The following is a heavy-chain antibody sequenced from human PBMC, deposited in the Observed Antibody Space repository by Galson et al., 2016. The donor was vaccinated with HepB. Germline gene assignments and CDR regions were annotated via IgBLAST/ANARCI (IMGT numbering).Heavy chain of an antibody. J-gene: IGHJ4*02. CDR1: GFTVSSHY. CDR3: ARERPQFYFDY. CDR2: IYSGGGT. Sequence: SLRLSCAASGFTVSSHYMSWVRQAPGKGLEWVSVIYSGGGTYHADSVKGRFTISRDISKNTVSLQMNSLRAEDTAVYYCARERPQFYFDYWGQGTLVTVSS. D-gene: IGHD5-24*01. V-gene: IGHV3-66*01.